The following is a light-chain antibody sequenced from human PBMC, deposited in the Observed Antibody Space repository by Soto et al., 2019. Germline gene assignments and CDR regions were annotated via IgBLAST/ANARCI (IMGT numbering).Light chain of an antibody. V-gene: IGLV2-8*01. CDR2: EVT. CDR3: TSNSGNSNNLL. J-gene: IGLJ3*02. CDR1: SSDVGGYNY. Sequence: QSALTQPPSASGSPGQSVTISCTGTSSDVGGYNYVSWYQQHPGKVPKLLIYEVTKRPSGVPDRFSGSKSGNTASLTVSGLQTEDEADFYCTSNSGNSNNLLSGGGTKLTVL.